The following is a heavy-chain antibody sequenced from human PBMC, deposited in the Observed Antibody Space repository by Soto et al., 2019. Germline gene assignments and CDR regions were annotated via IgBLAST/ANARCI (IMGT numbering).Heavy chain of an antibody. J-gene: IGHJ4*02. D-gene: IGHD1-26*01. CDR1: GFTFSSYA. Sequence: EVQLLESGGGLVQPGGSLRLSCAASGFTFSSYAMRWVRQAPVKGLECVSAISGSGDSTYYADSVKGRFTISRDNSKNTLYLQMNSLRAEDTAVYYCARRGSGSYYDYWGQGTLVTVSS. V-gene: IGHV3-23*01. CDR3: ARRGSGSYYDY. CDR2: ISGSGDST.